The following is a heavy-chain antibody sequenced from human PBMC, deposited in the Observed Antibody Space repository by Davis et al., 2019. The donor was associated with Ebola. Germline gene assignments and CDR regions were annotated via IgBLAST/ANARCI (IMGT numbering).Heavy chain of an antibody. CDR2: INHSGST. J-gene: IGHJ4*02. Sequence: MPSETLSLTCAVYSGSFSGYYWSWIRQSPGKGLEWIGEINHSGSTNYNPSLKSRVTISVDTSKNQFSLKLSSVTAADTAVYYCARDSSGAVAGTDFDYWGQGTLVTVSS. CDR1: SGSFSGYY. V-gene: IGHV4-34*01. D-gene: IGHD6-19*01. CDR3: ARDSSGAVAGTDFDY.